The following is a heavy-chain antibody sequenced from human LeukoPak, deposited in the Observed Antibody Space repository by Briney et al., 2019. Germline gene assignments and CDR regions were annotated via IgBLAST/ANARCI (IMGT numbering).Heavy chain of an antibody. D-gene: IGHD2-2*01. CDR3: ARDTTSWSPAY. CDR1: GFIFGHYY. V-gene: IGHV3-11*05. J-gene: IGHJ4*02. Sequence: PGGSLRLSCAASGFIFGHYYMSWIRQAPGKGLEWVSYISGSSSYTSYADSVKGRFTISRDNAKNSLYLQMNSLRAEDTAVYYCARDTTSWSPAYWGQGTLVTVSS. CDR2: ISGSSSYT.